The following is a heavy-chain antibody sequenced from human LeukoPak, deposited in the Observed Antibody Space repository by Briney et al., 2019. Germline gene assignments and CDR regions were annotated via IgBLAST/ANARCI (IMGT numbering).Heavy chain of an antibody. CDR1: GFTFSSYE. V-gene: IGHV3-48*03. CDR2: ISSSGSTI. Sequence: GGSLRLPCAASGFTFSSYEMNWVRQAPGKGLEWVSYISSSGSTIYYADSVKGRFTISRDNAKNSLYLQMNSLRAEDTAVYYCAREHYDSSGYEDYWGQGTLVTVSS. J-gene: IGHJ4*02. CDR3: AREHYDSSGYEDY. D-gene: IGHD3-22*01.